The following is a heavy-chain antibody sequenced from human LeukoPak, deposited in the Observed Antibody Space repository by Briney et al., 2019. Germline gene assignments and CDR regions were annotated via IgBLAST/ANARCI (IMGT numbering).Heavy chain of an antibody. V-gene: IGHV3-23*01. CDR3: AKDFVRYNIQFDY. Sequence: GGSLRLSCAASGFTFSSYAMSWVRQAPGKGLEWVSAISGGGAGTYYADSVRGRFTISRDNSKNTLYLQMNSLRAEDTALYYCAKDFVRYNIQFDYWGQGALVTVSS. CDR1: GFTFSSYA. D-gene: IGHD1-1*01. CDR2: ISGGGAGT. J-gene: IGHJ4*02.